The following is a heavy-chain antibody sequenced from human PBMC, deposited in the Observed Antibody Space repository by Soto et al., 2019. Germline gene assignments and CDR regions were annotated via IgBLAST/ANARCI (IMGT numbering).Heavy chain of an antibody. CDR1: GGTFSSYA. V-gene: IGHV1-69*13. CDR2: IIPIFGTA. CDR3: ARRATLYDSSGYLDYFAY. Sequence: GASVKVSCKASGGTFSSYAISWVRQAPGQGLEWMGGIIPIFGTANYAQKFQGRVTITADESTSTAYMELSSLRSEDTAVYYCARRATLYDSSGYLDYFAYWGQGTLVTVSS. D-gene: IGHD3-22*01. J-gene: IGHJ4*02.